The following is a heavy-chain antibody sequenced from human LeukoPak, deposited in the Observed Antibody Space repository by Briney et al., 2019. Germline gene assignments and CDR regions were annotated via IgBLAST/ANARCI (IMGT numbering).Heavy chain of an antibody. CDR3: ARDTEEYYDSSGLLDY. Sequence: ASVKVSCKASGYTFTSYDINWVRQATGQGLEWMGWMNPNSGNTGYAQKFQGRVTMTRNTSISTAYMELSSLRSEDTAVYYCARDTEEYYDSSGLLDYWGQGTLVTVPS. D-gene: IGHD3-22*01. J-gene: IGHJ4*02. V-gene: IGHV1-8*01. CDR1: GYTFTSYD. CDR2: MNPNSGNT.